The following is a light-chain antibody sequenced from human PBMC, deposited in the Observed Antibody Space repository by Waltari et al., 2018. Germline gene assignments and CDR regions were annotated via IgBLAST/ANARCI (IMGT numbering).Light chain of an antibody. Sequence: DIQMTQSPSSLSASVGDTVTITCRASQSINSWLTWYQQKPGKAPKLLIYKASSLQSGVPSRFSGSGSGTDFTLTISSLQAEDFGNYYCLQYSSSPLTFGGGTKVEIK. CDR1: QSINSW. V-gene: IGKV1D-16*01. CDR3: LQYSSSPLT. J-gene: IGKJ4*01. CDR2: KAS.